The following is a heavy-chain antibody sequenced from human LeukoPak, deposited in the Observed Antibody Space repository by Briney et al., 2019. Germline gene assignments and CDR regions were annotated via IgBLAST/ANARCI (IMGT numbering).Heavy chain of an antibody. V-gene: IGHV3-30*04. CDR3: ARAYRGVDTAMATLGYFDF. CDR1: GFTFSSYA. CDR2: ISYDGSNK. Sequence: GRSLRLSCAASGFTFSSYAMHWVRQAPGKGLEWVAVISYDGSNKYYADSVKGRFTISRDNSKNTLYLQMSSLRLEDTAVYYCARAYRGVDTAMATLGYFDFWGQGALVTVSS. D-gene: IGHD5-18*01. J-gene: IGHJ4*02.